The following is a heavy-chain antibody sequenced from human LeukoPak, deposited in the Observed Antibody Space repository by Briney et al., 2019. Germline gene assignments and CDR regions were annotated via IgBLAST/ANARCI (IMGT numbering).Heavy chain of an antibody. CDR3: ARRGDRYAEPLDY. D-gene: IGHD3-10*01. V-gene: IGHV4-59*08. CDR1: GGSISSNY. J-gene: IGHJ4*02. Sequence: NSSETLSLTCTVSGGSISSNYWTWIRQPPGKGLEWIGYIYYSGSTNYNPSLKSRVTILVDTSKNQFSLKLSSVTAADTAVYYCARRGDRYAEPLDYWGQGTLVTVSS. CDR2: IYYSGST.